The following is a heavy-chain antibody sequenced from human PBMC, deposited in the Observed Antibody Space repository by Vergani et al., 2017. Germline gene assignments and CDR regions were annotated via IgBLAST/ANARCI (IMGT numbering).Heavy chain of an antibody. CDR2: IYYSGST. CDR3: ARQTYYYGSGSLPYFDY. J-gene: IGHJ4*02. D-gene: IGHD3-10*01. CDR1: GGSISSSSYY. V-gene: IGHV4-39*01. Sequence: QLQLQESGPGLVKPSETLSLTCTVSGGSISSSSYYWGWIRQPPGKGLEWIGSIYYSGSTYYNPSLKSRVTISVDPSKNQFSLKLSSVTAADTAVYYCARQTYYYGSGSLPYFDYWGQGTLVTVSS.